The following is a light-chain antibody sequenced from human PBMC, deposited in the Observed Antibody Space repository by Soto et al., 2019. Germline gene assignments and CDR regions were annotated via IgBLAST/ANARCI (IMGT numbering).Light chain of an antibody. CDR3: QQXNSYWT. CDR2: KAS. CDR1: QSISSW. J-gene: IGKJ1*01. Sequence: DIQMTQSPSTLSASVGDRVTITCRASQSISSWLAWYQQKPGKAPKLLIYKASSLESGVPSRFXXXGXXTXXXXXXXXLQPXDFATYYXQQXNSYWTFGQGTXVEXK. V-gene: IGKV1-5*03.